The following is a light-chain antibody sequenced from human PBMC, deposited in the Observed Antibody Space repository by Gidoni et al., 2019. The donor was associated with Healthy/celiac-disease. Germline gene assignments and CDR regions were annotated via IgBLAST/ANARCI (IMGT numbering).Light chain of an antibody. CDR3: QSYDSSLREV. Sequence: QSVLTQPPSVSGAPVQGVTISCTGSSSNIGAGYAVHWYQQLPGTAPKLLIYGNSNRPSGVPDRFSGSKSGTSASLAITGLQAEDEADYYCQSYDSSLREVFGGGTKLTVL. CDR2: GNS. V-gene: IGLV1-40*01. CDR1: SSNIGAGYA. J-gene: IGLJ3*02.